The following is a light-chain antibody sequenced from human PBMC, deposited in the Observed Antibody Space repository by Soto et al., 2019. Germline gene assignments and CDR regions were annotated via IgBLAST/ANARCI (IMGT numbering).Light chain of an antibody. CDR3: QQYNSYPST. CDR1: QSISSW. V-gene: IGKV1-5*01. J-gene: IGKJ2*01. CDR2: DAS. Sequence: DIQMTQSPSTLSASVGDRVTITCRASQSISSWLAWYQQKPGKAPKLLIYDASSLESGVPSRFSGSGSGTEFTPTISSPQPDDFATYYCQQYNSYPSTFGQGTKLEIK.